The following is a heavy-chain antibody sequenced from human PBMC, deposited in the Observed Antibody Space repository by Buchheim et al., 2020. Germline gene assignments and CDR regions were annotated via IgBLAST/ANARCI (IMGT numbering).Heavy chain of an antibody. CDR1: GFTFSSYG. V-gene: IGHV3-30*18. CDR3: AKGLIKKIRQQLYY. CDR2: ISYDGSNK. Sequence: QVQLVESGGGVVQPGRSLRLSCAASGFTFSSYGMHWVRQAPGKGLEWVAVISYDGSNKYYADSVKGRFTISRDNSKNTLYLQMNSLRAEHTAVYYCAKGLIKKIRQQLYYWGQGTL. D-gene: IGHD6-13*01. J-gene: IGHJ4*02.